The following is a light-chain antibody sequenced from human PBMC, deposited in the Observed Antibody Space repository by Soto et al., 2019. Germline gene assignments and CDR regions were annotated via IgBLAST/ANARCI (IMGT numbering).Light chain of an antibody. CDR2: DAS. CDR1: QSISSW. J-gene: IGKJ5*01. V-gene: IGKV1-5*01. Sequence: DIQMTQSPSTLSASVGRRVTITCRASQSISSWLAWYQQKPGKAPKLLIYDASSLESGVPSRFSGSGSGTEFTLTISSLQPDDFATYYCQQYNSYSRSSVGQGTRLEIK. CDR3: QQYNSYSRSS.